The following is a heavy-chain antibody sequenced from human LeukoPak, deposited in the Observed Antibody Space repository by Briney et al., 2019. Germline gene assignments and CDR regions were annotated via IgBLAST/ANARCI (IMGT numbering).Heavy chain of an antibody. CDR1: GYTFTSYG. V-gene: IGHV1-18*01. CDR3: ARDPRYSEIDY. Sequence: ASVKVSCKASGYTFTSYGISWVRQAPGQGLEWMGWISAYNGNTNYAQKLQGRVTMTTDTSTSTACMELRSLRSDDTAVYYCARDPRYSEIDYWGQGTLVTVSS. CDR2: ISAYNGNT. D-gene: IGHD6-13*01. J-gene: IGHJ4*02.